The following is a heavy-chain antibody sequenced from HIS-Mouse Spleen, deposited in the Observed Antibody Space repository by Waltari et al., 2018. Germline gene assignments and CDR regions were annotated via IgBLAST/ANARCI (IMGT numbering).Heavy chain of an antibody. Sequence: QLQLQESGPGLVKPSETLSLTCTVSGGSISSSSYYWGWIRQPPGKGLEWIGSIDFRRGTSYSPSLKSRVTISVETSKNQFSLKLGSVTAADTAVYYCAREGSAAAVYDAFDIWGQGTMVTVSS. CDR1: GGSISSSSYY. CDR2: IDFRRGT. V-gene: IGHV4-39*07. J-gene: IGHJ3*02. D-gene: IGHD6-13*01. CDR3: AREGSAAAVYDAFDI.